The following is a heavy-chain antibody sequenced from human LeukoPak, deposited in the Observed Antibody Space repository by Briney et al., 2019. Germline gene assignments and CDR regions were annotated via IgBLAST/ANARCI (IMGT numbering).Heavy chain of an antibody. CDR1: GFSFSSYA. D-gene: IGHD3-10*01. J-gene: IGHJ4*02. CDR2: ISGSGRST. V-gene: IGHV3-23*01. CDR3: AKSVNYDGSGSYYTFDF. Sequence: QPGGSLRLSCAASGFSFSSYAMTWVRQAPGKGLEWVSGISGSGRSTYYADSVKGRFTISRDNSKNTLYLQMNSLRAEDTALYYCAKSVNYDGSGSYYTFDFWGQGTLVTVSS.